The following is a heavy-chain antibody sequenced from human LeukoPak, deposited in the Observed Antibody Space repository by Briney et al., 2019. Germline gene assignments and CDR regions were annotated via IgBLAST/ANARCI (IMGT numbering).Heavy chain of an antibody. CDR2: ISSSSSYI. D-gene: IGHD3-22*01. Sequence: PGGSLRLSCEVSGFSFSNFAMSWVRQAPGKGLEWVSSISSSSSYIYYADSVKGRFTISRDNAKNSLYLQMNSLRAEDTAVYYCARGHYYDSSGYTDYWGQGTLVTVSS. CDR1: GFSFSNFA. CDR3: ARGHYYDSSGYTDY. J-gene: IGHJ4*02. V-gene: IGHV3-21*01.